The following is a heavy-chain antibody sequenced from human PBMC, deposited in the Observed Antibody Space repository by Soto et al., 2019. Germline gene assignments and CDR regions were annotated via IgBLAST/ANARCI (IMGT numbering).Heavy chain of an antibody. CDR1: GITFSSYG. CDR3: AKGDDDLNREYFQH. D-gene: IGHD3-16*01. J-gene: IGHJ1*01. Sequence: PGWSLRHSCAAAGITFSSYGMNRVRQAPGKGLEWVAVISYDGSNKYYADSVKGRFTISRDNSKNTLYLQMNSLRAEDTAVYYCAKGDDDLNREYFQHWGQGTLVTVSS. CDR2: ISYDGSNK. V-gene: IGHV3-30*18.